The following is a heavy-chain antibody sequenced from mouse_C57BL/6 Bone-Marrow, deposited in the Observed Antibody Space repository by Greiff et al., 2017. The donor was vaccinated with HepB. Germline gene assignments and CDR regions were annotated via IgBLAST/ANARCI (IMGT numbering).Heavy chain of an antibody. Sequence: QVQLQQSGAELVMPGASVKLSCKASGYTFTSYWMHWVKQRPGQGLEWIGEIDPSDSYTNYNQKFKGKSTLTVDKSSSTAYMQLSSLTSEDSAVYYCARFTTVVATDYAMDYWGQGTSVTVSS. CDR2: IDPSDSYT. D-gene: IGHD1-1*01. CDR3: ARFTTVVATDYAMDY. J-gene: IGHJ4*01. V-gene: IGHV1-69*01. CDR1: GYTFTSYW.